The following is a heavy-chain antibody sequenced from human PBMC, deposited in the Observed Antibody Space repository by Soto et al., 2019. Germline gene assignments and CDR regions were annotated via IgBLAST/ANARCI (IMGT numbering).Heavy chain of an antibody. V-gene: IGHV3-7*03. Sequence: VGSLRLSCAVSGFTFSRFWMGWVRQAPGRGLEWVANIQQDGSEKYYVDSVKGRFTMSKDNVKNSLYLQMNSLGAEDTAVYYCARVRYGGYSYYFDYWGQGALVTVSS. CDR3: ARVRYGGYSYYFDY. CDR1: GFTFSRFW. D-gene: IGHD4-17*01. J-gene: IGHJ4*02. CDR2: IQQDGSEK.